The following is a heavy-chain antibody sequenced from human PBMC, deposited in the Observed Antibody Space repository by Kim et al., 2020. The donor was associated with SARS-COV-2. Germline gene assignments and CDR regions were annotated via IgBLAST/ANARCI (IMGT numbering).Heavy chain of an antibody. CDR3: ARSHWGGYSYGYYYGMDV. CDR1: GGSISSGGYY. Sequence: SETLSLTCTVSGGSISSGGYYWSWIRQHPGKGLEWIGYIYYSGSTYYNPSLKSRVTISVDTSKNQFSLKLSSVTAADTAVYYCARSHWGGYSYGYYYGMDVWGQGTTVTVSS. V-gene: IGHV4-31*03. CDR2: IYYSGST. D-gene: IGHD5-18*01. J-gene: IGHJ6*02.